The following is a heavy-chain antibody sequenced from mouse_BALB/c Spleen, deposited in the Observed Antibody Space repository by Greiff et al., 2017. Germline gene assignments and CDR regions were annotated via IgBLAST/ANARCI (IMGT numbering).Heavy chain of an antibody. CDR3: ARDPPITTVVATGAMDY. J-gene: IGHJ4*01. CDR2: IWGDGST. CDR1: GFSLTGYG. V-gene: IGHV2-6-7*01. Sequence: VKLMESGPGLVAPSQSLSITCTVSGFSLTGYGVNWVRQPPGKGLEWLGMIWGDGSTDYNSALKSRLSISKDNSKSQVFLKMNSLQTDDTARYYCARDPPITTVVATGAMDYWGQGTSVTVSS. D-gene: IGHD1-1*01.